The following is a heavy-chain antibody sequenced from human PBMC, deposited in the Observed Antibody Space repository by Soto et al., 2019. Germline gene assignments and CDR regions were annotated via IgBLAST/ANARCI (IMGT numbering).Heavy chain of an antibody. J-gene: IGHJ4*02. CDR2: IFYDGYT. CDR1: GDSISDSPYF. D-gene: IGHD6-13*01. Sequence: QLQLQESGPGLVMPSETLSLTCTVSGDSISDSPYFWGWIRQPPGKRLEWIGSIFYDGYTLYTPSLRSRVTISVDTSKNQFSLKLASVAAADTATYFCARLQAAVPHYWGQGTLVTVSS. CDR3: ARLQAAVPHY. V-gene: IGHV4-39*01.